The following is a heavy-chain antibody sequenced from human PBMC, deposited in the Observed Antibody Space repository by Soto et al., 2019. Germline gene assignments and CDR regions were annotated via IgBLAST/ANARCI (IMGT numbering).Heavy chain of an antibody. V-gene: IGHV4-30-2*01. CDR3: ARDNRSGYYCQY. CDR2: IYQSGTT. J-gene: IGHJ4*02. Sequence: QVQLQESGSGLVKPSQTLSLTCDVSGDSISSGGYSWNWIRQTPGKGLEWIGNIYQSGTTDYNPSLKSRVTISVDRSKNQFSLKLSSVTAADTAVYYCARDNRSGYYCQYWGQGTLVTVSS. D-gene: IGHD3-22*01. CDR1: GDSISSGGYS.